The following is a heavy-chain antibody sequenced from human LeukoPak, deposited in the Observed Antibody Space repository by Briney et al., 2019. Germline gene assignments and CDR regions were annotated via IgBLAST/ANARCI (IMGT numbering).Heavy chain of an antibody. D-gene: IGHD1-1*01. Sequence: GGSLRLSCAASRFTFSSYSMNWVRQAPGKGLEWVANIKPDGSEEYYVDSVKGRFSISRDNAKNSLYLQMNSLRGEDTAVYYCATHYDWTFGCWGQGTLVTVSS. CDR2: IKPDGSEE. J-gene: IGHJ4*02. CDR1: RFTFSSYS. V-gene: IGHV3-7*01. CDR3: ATHYDWTFGC.